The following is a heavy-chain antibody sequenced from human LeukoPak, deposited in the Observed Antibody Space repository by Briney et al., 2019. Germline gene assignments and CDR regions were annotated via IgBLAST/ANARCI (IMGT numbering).Heavy chain of an antibody. D-gene: IGHD4-11*01. CDR1: GYTFTTYA. Sequence: ASVKVSCKASGYTFTTYAINRVRQAPGQGLEWMGWIDTSTGKPTSAQGFTEQFVFSLSASVSTAYLQISSLKAEDTAVYYCARDNYGAEEGIGSSLVWLDPWGQGTRVTVFS. CDR2: IDTSTGKP. V-gene: IGHV7-4-1*02. J-gene: IGHJ5*02. CDR3: ARDNYGAEEGIGSSLVWLDP.